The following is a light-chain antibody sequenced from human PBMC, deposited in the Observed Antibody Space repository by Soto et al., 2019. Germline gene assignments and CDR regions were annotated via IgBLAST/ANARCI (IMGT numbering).Light chain of an antibody. V-gene: IGLV2-8*01. CDR2: EVN. J-gene: IGLJ3*02. Sequence: QSALTQPPSASGSPGQSVTISCTGSSNDVGGYNYVSWYQQHPGKAPKLMIYEVNKRPSGVPDRFSGSKSGNTASLTVSGLQADDEADYYCQSYDTSLSAWVFGGGTKLTVL. CDR1: SNDVGGYNY. CDR3: QSYDTSLSAWV.